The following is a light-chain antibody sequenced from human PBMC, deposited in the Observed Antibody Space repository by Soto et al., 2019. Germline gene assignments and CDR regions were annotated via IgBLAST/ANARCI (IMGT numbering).Light chain of an antibody. Sequence: DIRLTQSPSILSASVGDRVTLTCRASHDVSEFLAWYQHAPGKAPNLLIYGGCTLQSVVSSRFSGDGSGSEFTLTISSLQSEDVATYYCLQQKSCPCTFGQGTKVDIK. V-gene: IGKV1-9*01. J-gene: IGKJ1*01. CDR1: HDVSEF. CDR3: LQQKSCPCT. CDR2: GGC.